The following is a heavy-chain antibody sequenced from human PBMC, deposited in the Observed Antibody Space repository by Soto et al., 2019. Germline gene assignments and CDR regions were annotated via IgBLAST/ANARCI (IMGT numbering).Heavy chain of an antibody. Sequence: QVQLVQSGAEVNKPGALVTVSCKTSGYTFSNYGINWVRQAHGQGLEWMGWISGYNVNTNYAQTVQGRVTMTKDTSTGTVYMELRSLKSDDTAIYYCARFIMVGSWFDPHYYHGMDVCGPGTTVTVYS. CDR1: GYTFSNYG. CDR2: ISGYNVNT. V-gene: IGHV1-18*01. CDR3: ARFIMVGSWFDPHYYHGMDV. D-gene: IGHD2-15*01. J-gene: IGHJ6*02.